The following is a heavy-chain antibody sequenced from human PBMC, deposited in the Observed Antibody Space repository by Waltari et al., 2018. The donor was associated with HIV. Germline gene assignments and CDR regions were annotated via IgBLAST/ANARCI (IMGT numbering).Heavy chain of an antibody. D-gene: IGHD3-22*01. J-gene: IGHJ4*02. Sequence: QVQLQESGPGLVKPSETLPLTCAVSGYSISSACYWGWIRQPPGKGLEWIGIFYHSGSTYYNPSLKSRVTISVDTSKNQFSLRLSSVTAADTAVYYCARDDRLYLDYWGQGTLVTVSS. CDR3: ARDDRLYLDY. V-gene: IGHV4-38-2*02. CDR2: FYHSGST. CDR1: GYSISSACY.